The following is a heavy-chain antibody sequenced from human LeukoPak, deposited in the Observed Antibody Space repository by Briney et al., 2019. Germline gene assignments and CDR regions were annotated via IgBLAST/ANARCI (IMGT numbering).Heavy chain of an antibody. CDR3: ARHRAYSSSSPFDY. CDR2: IYHSGST. CDR1: GASISSNNW. V-gene: IGHV4-4*02. Sequence: SGTLSLTCAVSGASISSNNWWSWVRQPPGKGLEWIGEIYHSGSTNYNPSLKSRVNISLDKSKSHFSLRLSSVTAAGTAVYYCARHRAYSSSSPFDYWGQGTLVTVSS. J-gene: IGHJ4*02. D-gene: IGHD6-6*01.